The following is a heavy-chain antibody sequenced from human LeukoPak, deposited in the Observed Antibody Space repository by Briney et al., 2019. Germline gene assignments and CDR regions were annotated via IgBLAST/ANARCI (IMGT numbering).Heavy chain of an antibody. Sequence: GGSLRLSCAASGFTFSSYGMHWVRQAPGKGLEWVAFIRYDGSNKYYADSVKGRFTISRDNSKNTLYLQMNSLRAEDTAVYYCAKRGCSGGSCYTFDYWGQGTLVTVSS. J-gene: IGHJ4*02. V-gene: IGHV3-30*02. CDR1: GFTFSSYG. CDR3: AKRGCSGGSCYTFDY. CDR2: IRYDGSNK. D-gene: IGHD2-15*01.